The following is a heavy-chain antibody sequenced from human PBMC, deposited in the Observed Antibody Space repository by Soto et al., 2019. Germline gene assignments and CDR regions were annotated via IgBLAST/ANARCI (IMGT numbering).Heavy chain of an antibody. CDR3: ARTAAAGKYYYVLAV. J-gene: IGHJ6*02. CDR2: IYPGDSDT. D-gene: IGHD6-13*01. Sequence: PGESLKISCKGSGYSFTSYWIGWVRQMPGKGLEWMGIIYPGDSDTRYSPSFQGQVTISADKSISTAYLQWSSLKASDTAIYYCARTAAAGKYYYVLAVPAQRTTVIGSS. V-gene: IGHV5-51*01. CDR1: GYSFTSYW.